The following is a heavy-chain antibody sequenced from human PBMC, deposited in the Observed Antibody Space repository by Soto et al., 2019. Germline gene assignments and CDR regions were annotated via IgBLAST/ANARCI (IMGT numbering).Heavy chain of an antibody. CDR1: GFTFGSYA. V-gene: IGHV3-49*04. J-gene: IGHJ4*02. D-gene: IGHD3-22*01. CDR2: IRSEANGGTT. CDR3: TRSYSESSGYYVY. Sequence: PGGSLRLSCTGSGFTFGSYALSWVRQAPGKGLEWVGVIRSEANGGTTDYAASVKGRITISRDDSKSIAYMEINSLQTEDTAVYYCTRSYSESSGYYVYWGQGALVTVSS.